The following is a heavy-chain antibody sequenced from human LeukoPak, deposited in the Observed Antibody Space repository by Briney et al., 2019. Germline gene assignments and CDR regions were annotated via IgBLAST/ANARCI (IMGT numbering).Heavy chain of an antibody. J-gene: IGHJ4*02. V-gene: IGHV3-23*01. CDR1: GFTFSTYA. CDR2: ISGRGGSK. CDR3: AKEKYSTGFFDY. D-gene: IGHD4-11*01. Sequence: GGSLRLSCAASGFTFSTYAMSWVRQAPGKGLEWVSAISGRGGSKYYADSVKGRFTMSRDNSKNMLYLQMNSLRAEDTAVYYCAKEKYSTGFFDYWGQGTLVTVSS.